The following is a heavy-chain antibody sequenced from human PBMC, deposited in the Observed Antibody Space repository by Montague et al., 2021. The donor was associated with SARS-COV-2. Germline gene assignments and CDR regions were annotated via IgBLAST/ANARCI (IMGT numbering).Heavy chain of an antibody. Sequence: SETLSLTCTVSGGSISSYHWSWIRQTPGKALEWIGYLYYSGSTKYNPSLESRVAMSVDTSKNQFSLRMTSVTAADTALYYCAATLGGGYYSADYYFDYWGPGTLVAVSS. V-gene: IGHV4-59*01. J-gene: IGHJ4*02. CDR3: AATLGGGYYSADYYFDY. D-gene: IGHD2/OR15-2a*01. CDR2: LYYSGST. CDR1: GGSISSYH.